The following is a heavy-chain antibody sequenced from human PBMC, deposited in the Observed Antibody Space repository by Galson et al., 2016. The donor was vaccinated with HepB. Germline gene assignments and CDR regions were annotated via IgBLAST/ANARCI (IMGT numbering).Heavy chain of an antibody. V-gene: IGHV3-23*01. CDR2: ISGSGGST. CDR3: AKDLSYIEHAFDI. Sequence: SLRLSCAASGITFSSYDMNWARQAPGKGLEWVSYISGSGGSTFYADSVKGRFTISRDNSKNTMFLQINSLRAEDTAIYYCAKDLSYIEHAFDIWGQGTMVSVS. D-gene: IGHD4-11*01. CDR1: GITFSSYD. J-gene: IGHJ3*02.